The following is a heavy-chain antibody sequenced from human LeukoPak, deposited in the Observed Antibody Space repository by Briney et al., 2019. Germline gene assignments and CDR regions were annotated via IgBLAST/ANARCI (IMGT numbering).Heavy chain of an antibody. V-gene: IGHV1-69*05. D-gene: IGHD1-26*01. CDR3: ATSYSGSYPTDY. Sequence: SVKVSCRASGGTFSSYAISWVRQAPGQGLEWMGRIIPIFGTANYAQKFQGRVTITTGESTSTAYMELSSLRSEDTAVYYCATSYSGSYPTDYWGQGTLVTVSS. J-gene: IGHJ4*02. CDR1: GGTFSSYA. CDR2: IIPIFGTA.